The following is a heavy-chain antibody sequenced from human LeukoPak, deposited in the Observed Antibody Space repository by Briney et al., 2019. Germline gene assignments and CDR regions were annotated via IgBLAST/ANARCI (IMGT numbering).Heavy chain of an antibody. CDR1: GYTFTSYG. CDR3: ARDLVVVVVPAAIWKPPTYYYYGMDV. CDR2: ISAYNGNT. V-gene: IGHV1-18*01. D-gene: IGHD2-2*02. J-gene: IGHJ6*02. Sequence: ASVKVSCKASGYTFTSYGISWVRQAPGQGLEWMGWISAYNGNTNYAQKLQGRVTMTTDTSTSTAYMELSRLRSDDTAVYYCARDLVVVVVPAAIWKPPTYYYYGMDVWGQGTTVTVSS.